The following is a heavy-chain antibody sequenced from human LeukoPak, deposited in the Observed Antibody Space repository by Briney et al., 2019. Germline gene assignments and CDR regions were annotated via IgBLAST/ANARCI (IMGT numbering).Heavy chain of an antibody. CDR3: ARDRPTPYYYDSSGYGIDYGMDV. CDR1: GFTVSSNY. CDR2: IYSGGST. Sequence: GGSLRLSCAASGFTVSSNYMSWVRQAPGKGLEWVSVIYSGGSTYYADSVKGRFTISRHNSKNTLYLQMNSLRAEDTAVYYCARDRPTPYYYDSSGYGIDYGMDVWGQGTTVTVSS. D-gene: IGHD3-22*01. V-gene: IGHV3-53*04. J-gene: IGHJ6*02.